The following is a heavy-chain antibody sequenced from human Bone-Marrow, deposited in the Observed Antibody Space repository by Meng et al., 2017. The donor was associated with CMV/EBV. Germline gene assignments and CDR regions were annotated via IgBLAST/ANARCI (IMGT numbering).Heavy chain of an antibody. CDR1: GGSFSGYY. J-gene: IGHJ5*02. CDR2: INHSGST. D-gene: IGHD3-3*01. V-gene: IGHV4-34*01. CDR3: ARRGLRFLEWLLFSWFDP. Sequence: SETLSLTCAVYGGSFSGYYWSWIRQPPGKGLEWIGEINHSGSTNYNPSLKSRVTISVDTSKNQFSLKLSSVTAADTAVYYCARRGLRFLEWLLFSWFDPWGQGTRVTVSS.